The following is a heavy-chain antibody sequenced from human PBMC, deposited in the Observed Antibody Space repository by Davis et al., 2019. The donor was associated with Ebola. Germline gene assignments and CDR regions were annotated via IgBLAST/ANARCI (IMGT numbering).Heavy chain of an antibody. J-gene: IGHJ6*02. CDR1: GSSISTSGMC. CDR3: ARSLRVRPSYYYYGMDV. V-gene: IGHV2-70*01. D-gene: IGHD4/OR15-4a*01. Sequence: SGPTLVKPTQTLTLTCTFSGSSISTSGMCVSWIHQSPGKALEWLALIDWHDDKYYSTSLETRLTISKDTSKNHVVLTMTNMDPVDTATYYCARSLRVRPSYYYYGMDVWGQGTTVTVSS. CDR2: IDWHDDK.